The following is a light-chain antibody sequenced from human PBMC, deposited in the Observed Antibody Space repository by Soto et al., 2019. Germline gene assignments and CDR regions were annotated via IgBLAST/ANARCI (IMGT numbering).Light chain of an antibody. J-gene: IGLJ2*01. CDR2: LNSDGSH. CDR3: QTWGTGIVV. V-gene: IGLV4-69*01. CDR1: SGHSNYA. Sequence: QSVLTQSPSASASLGASVKLTCTLSSGHSNYAIAWHQQQPEKGPRYLMKLNSDGSHSKGDGIPDRFSGFSSGAERYLTISSLQSEDEADYYCQTWGTGIVVFGGGTKLTVL.